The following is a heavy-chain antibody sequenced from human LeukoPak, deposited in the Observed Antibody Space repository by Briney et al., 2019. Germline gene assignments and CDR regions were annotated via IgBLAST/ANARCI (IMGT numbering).Heavy chain of an antibody. Sequence: SGPTLVKPTQTLTLTCTFSGFSLSTSGVGVGWIRQPPGKALEWLSLIYWDDDKRYSPSLQSRLTITKDTSKNQVVLTMTNMGPVDTATYCCAHGTDYDFWSGSSGGFDYWGQGTLVTVSS. CDR2: IYWDDDK. D-gene: IGHD3-3*01. V-gene: IGHV2-5*02. CDR3: AHGTDYDFWSGSSGGFDY. CDR1: GFSLSTSGVG. J-gene: IGHJ4*02.